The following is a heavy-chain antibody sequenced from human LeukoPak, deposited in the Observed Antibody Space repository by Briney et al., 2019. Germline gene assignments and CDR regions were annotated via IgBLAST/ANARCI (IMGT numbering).Heavy chain of an antibody. V-gene: IGHV3-30*02. CDR3: AKERVVVPAAILDY. D-gene: IGHD2-2*01. CDR2: IRYDGSNK. J-gene: IGHJ4*02. CDR1: GFTFSSYG. Sequence: GGSLRLSCAASGFTFSSYGMHWVRQAPGKGLEWVAFIRYDGSNKYYADSVKGRFTISRDNSKNTLYLQMNSLRAEDTAVYYCAKERVVVPAAILDYWGQGTLVTVSS.